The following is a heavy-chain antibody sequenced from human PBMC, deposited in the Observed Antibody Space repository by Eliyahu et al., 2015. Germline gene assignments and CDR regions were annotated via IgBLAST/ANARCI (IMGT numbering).Heavy chain of an antibody. Sequence: EVQLVESGGALVQPGRSLRLSCDAXGFTFDDYAMXWVRQXXGKGLAGVSXISWNSXSXAYADSVKGRFTISRDNAKNSLYLQMNSLGPEDTALYYCAYDSTGLXAFDIWGQGTMVTVSS. V-gene: IGHV3-9*01. D-gene: IGHD3/OR15-3a*01. CDR3: AYDSTGLXAFDI. CDR2: ISWNSXSX. CDR1: GFTFDDYA. J-gene: IGHJ3*02.